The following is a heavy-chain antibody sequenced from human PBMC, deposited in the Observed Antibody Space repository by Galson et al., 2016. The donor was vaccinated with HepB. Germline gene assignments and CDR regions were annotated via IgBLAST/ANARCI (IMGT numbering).Heavy chain of an antibody. CDR3: ARKGGIYSPWGY. CDR2: INQDGNKK. D-gene: IGHD3-10*01. V-gene: IGHV3-7*03. Sequence: SLRLSCAASGFTFSDYWMSWVRQAPGKGLEWVANINQDGNKKYYVDSVKGRFTISRDNAKNSMYLQMNSLRDGDTAVYYCARKGGIYSPWGYWGQRTLVTVTA. CDR1: GFTFSDYW. J-gene: IGHJ4*02.